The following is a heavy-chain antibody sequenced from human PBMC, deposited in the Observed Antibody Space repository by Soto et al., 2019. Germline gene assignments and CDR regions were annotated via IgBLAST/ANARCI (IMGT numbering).Heavy chain of an antibody. V-gene: IGHV4-39*01. J-gene: IGHJ6*03. CDR2: IYYSGST. CDR3: GRLDSVSWLVYYYMDV. CDR1: GGSISSSSYY. D-gene: IGHD6-19*01. Sequence: QLQLQESGPGLVKPSETLSLTCTVSGGSISSSSYYWGWIRQPPGKGLEWIGSIYYSGSTYYNPSLKSRVTISVDTSKNQFSLKLSSVTAADTAVYYCGRLDSVSWLVYYYMDVWGKGTTVTVSS.